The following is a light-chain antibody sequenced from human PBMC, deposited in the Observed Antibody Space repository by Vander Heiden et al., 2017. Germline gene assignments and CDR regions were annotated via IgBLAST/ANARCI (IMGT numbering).Light chain of an antibody. Sequence: EIVLTQSPGTLSLSPGERATLFCRASQSVSSDYLGWYQQKPGQTPRLLIYGASSRDTDIPDRFSGSGSGTDFTLTISRLEPEDFAVYYCQQYGITPLSVGGGTKVEIK. CDR3: QQYGITPLS. CDR1: QSVSSDY. J-gene: IGKJ4*01. V-gene: IGKV3-20*01. CDR2: GAS.